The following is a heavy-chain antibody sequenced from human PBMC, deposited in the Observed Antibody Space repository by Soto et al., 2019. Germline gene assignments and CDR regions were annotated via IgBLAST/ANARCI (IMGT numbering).Heavy chain of an antibody. CDR2: INHSGST. J-gene: IGHJ6*02. D-gene: IGHD3-22*01. CDR3: ARKSGYYDSSGYYFHYYYYGMDV. V-gene: IGHV4-34*01. Sequence: SETLSLTCAVYGGSFSGYYCSWIRQPPGKGLEWIGEINHSGSTNYNPSLKSRVTISVDTSKNQFSLKLSSVTAADTAVYYCARKSGYYDSSGYYFHYYYYGMDVWGQGTTVTVSS. CDR1: GGSFSGYY.